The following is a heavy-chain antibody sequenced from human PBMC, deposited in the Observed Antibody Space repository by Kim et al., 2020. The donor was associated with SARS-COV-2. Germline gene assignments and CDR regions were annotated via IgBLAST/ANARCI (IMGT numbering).Heavy chain of an antibody. Sequence: ASVKVSCKASGYTFTSYGISWVRQAPGQGLEWMGWISAYNGNTNYAQKLQGRVTMTTDTSTSTAYMELRSLRSDDTAVYYCASWGYYGSGSYYNLGDYYYYGMDVWGQGTTVTVSS. CDR3: ASWGYYGSGSYYNLGDYYYYGMDV. CDR1: GYTFTSYG. V-gene: IGHV1-18*01. CDR2: ISAYNGNT. D-gene: IGHD3-10*01. J-gene: IGHJ6*02.